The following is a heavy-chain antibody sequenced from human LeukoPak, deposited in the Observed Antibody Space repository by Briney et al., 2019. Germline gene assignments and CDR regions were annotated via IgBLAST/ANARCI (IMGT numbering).Heavy chain of an antibody. CDR3: ARRPRANPHYYDSSGYYYSFNWFDP. Sequence: KPSETLSLTCTVSGGSISSSSYYWGWIRQPPGKGLEWIGSIYYSGSTYYNPSLKSRVTISVDTSKNQFSLKLSSVTAADTAVYYCARRPRANPHYYDSSGYYYSFNWFDPWGQGTLVTVSS. CDR2: IYYSGST. CDR1: GGSISSSSYY. V-gene: IGHV4-39*01. D-gene: IGHD3-22*01. J-gene: IGHJ5*02.